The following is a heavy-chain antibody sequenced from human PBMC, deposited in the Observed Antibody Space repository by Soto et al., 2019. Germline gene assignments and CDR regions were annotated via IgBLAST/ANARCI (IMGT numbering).Heavy chain of an antibody. CDR2: ISSSNT. D-gene: IGHD1-1*01. CDR3: VGEHDVHGPRVQGDY. V-gene: IGHV3-48*02. CDR1: GITFSSYS. Sequence: EVQLVESGGGLVQPGESLRLSCTASGITFSSYSMNWVRQAPGKGLEWLSYISSSNTAYADSVKGRFTISRDNAKNSEYLQMNSLRDEDTAEYYCVGEHDVHGPRVQGDYWGRGTRVTVSS. J-gene: IGHJ4*02.